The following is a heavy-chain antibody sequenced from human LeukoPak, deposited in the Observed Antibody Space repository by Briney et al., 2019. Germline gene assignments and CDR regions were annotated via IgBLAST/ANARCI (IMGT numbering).Heavy chain of an antibody. Sequence: SETLSLTCAVYGGSFSGYYWSWIRQPPGKGLEWIGEINHSGSTDYNPSLKSRVTISVGTSKNQFSLKLSSVTAADTAVYYCASMVRGRDGHIAIFDYWGQGTLATVS. D-gene: IGHD5-24*01. CDR3: ASMVRGRDGHIAIFDY. CDR1: GGSFSGYY. J-gene: IGHJ4*02. CDR2: INHSGST. V-gene: IGHV4-34*01.